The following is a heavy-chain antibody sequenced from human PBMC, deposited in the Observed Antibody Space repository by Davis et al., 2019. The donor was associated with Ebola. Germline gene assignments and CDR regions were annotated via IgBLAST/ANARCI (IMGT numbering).Heavy chain of an antibody. D-gene: IGHD4-11*01. V-gene: IGHV3-74*01. CDR1: GFTFSNYA. Sequence: PGGSLRLSCAASGFTFSNYAMSWVRQAPGKGLVYVSRISSDGGITSYADSVKGRFTISRDNTKNTLYLQMYSLRAEDTAVYYCARGERTVTTPLAYWGQGALVTVSS. J-gene: IGHJ4*02. CDR2: ISSDGGIT. CDR3: ARGERTVTTPLAY.